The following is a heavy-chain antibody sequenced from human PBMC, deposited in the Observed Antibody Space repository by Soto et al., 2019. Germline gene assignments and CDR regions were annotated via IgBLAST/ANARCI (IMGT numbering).Heavy chain of an antibody. CDR2: MSHSGGT. Sequence: QVQLQQWGAGLLKPSETLSLTCAVYGGSVSGANYYWSWIRQPPGKGLEWIGEMSHSGGTNFNPSLKSRVTISVDTSTNQFSLKISSVTAADTALYYCARVERGTATTVVDAFDIWGPGTMVTVSS. CDR1: GGSVSGANYY. J-gene: IGHJ3*02. V-gene: IGHV4-34*01. CDR3: ARVERGTATTVVDAFDI. D-gene: IGHD1-1*01.